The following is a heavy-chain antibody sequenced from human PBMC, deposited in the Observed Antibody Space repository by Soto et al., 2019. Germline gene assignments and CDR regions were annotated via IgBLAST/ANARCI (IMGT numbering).Heavy chain of an antibody. V-gene: IGHV1-18*01. J-gene: IGHJ4*02. Sequence: ASVKVSCKASGYTFTSYGISWVRQAPGQGLEWMGWISAYNGNTNYAQKLQGRVTMTTDTSTSTAYMELRSLRSDDTAVYYCARYHLSSTSCCHFDYWGQGTLVTVSS. CDR2: ISAYNGNT. CDR3: ARYHLSSTSCCHFDY. CDR1: GYTFTSYG. D-gene: IGHD2-2*01.